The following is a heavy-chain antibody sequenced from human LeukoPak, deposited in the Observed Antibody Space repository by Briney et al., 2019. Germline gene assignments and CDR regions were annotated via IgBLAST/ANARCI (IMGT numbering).Heavy chain of an antibody. J-gene: IGHJ4*02. V-gene: IGHV4-30-2*01. CDR3: ARGRVQYSSSWYY. CDR1: GGSISSGGYY. Sequence: PSETLSLTCTVSGGSISSGGYYWSWIRQPPGKGLEWIGYIYHSGSTYYNPSLKSRVTISVDRSKNQISLNLISVTAADTAVYYCARGRVQYSSSWYYWGQGTLVTVSS. D-gene: IGHD6-13*01. CDR2: IYHSGST.